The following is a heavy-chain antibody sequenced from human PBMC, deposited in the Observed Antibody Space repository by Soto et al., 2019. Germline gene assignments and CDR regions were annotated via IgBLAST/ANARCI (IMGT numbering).Heavy chain of an antibody. Sequence: ASVKVSCKASGYTFTSYYMHWVRQAPGQGLEWMGIINPSGGSTSYAQKFQGRVTMTRDTSTSTVYMELSSLRSEDTAVYYCARDMATYYYDSSGYYPDAFDIWGQGTMVTVSS. V-gene: IGHV1-46*01. D-gene: IGHD3-22*01. J-gene: IGHJ3*02. CDR3: ARDMATYYYDSSGYYPDAFDI. CDR2: INPSGGST. CDR1: GYTFTSYY.